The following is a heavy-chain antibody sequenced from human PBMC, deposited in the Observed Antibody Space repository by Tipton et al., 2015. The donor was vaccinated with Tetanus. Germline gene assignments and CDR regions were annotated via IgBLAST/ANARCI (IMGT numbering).Heavy chain of an antibody. Sequence: TLSLTCTVSGGSVSSGSYYWSWIRQPPGKGLEWIGYIYYSGSTNYNPSLKSRVTISVDTSRNQFSLKLSSVTAADTAVYYCARSAQSAPYYLDSWGQGTLVTVSS. V-gene: IGHV4-61*01. CDR2: IYYSGST. CDR3: ARSAQSAPYYLDS. J-gene: IGHJ4*02. CDR1: GGSVSSGSYY. D-gene: IGHD2-21*01.